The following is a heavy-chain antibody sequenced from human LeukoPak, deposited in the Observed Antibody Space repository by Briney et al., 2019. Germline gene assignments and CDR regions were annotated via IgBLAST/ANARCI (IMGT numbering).Heavy chain of an antibody. J-gene: IGHJ6*02. D-gene: IGHD2-2*01. Sequence: RASVKVSCKVSGYTLTELSMHWVRQAPGKGLEWMGGFDPEDGERIYAQKFQGRVTMTEDTSTDTAYMELSSLRSEDTAVYYCATSVVPAAMDPYYYYYGMDVWGQGTTVTVSS. V-gene: IGHV1-24*01. CDR1: GYTLTELS. CDR2: FDPEDGER. CDR3: ATSVVPAAMDPYYYYYGMDV.